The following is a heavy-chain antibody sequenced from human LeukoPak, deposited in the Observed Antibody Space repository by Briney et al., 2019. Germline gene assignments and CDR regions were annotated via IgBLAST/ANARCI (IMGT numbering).Heavy chain of an antibody. D-gene: IGHD5-24*01. J-gene: IGHJ6*03. CDR1: GFTFSNYG. V-gene: IGHV3-33*02. CDR3: ARGRDGYNYYYYYYMDV. Sequence: GGSQRLSCAASGFTFSNYGMHWVRQAPGKGLEWLAIMWYDGSIKYYADSAKGRFTISRDNSKNTVFLQVNSLRAEDTAVYYCARGRDGYNYYYYYYMDVWGKGTTVTVSS. CDR2: MWYDGSIK.